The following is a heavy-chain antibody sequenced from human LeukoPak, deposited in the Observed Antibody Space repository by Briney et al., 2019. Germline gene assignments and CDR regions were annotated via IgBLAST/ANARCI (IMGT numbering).Heavy chain of an antibody. CDR3: ARVDPDSSSTLEVFDY. CDR2: IYYSGST. V-gene: IGHV4-59*01. D-gene: IGHD6-6*01. CDR1: GGSISSYY. Sequence: SETLSLTCTVSGGSISSYYWSWIRQPPGKGLEWRGDIYYSGSTNYNPTLKSRVTISVDTSKNQFSLKLSSVTAADTAVYYCARVDPDSSSTLEVFDYWGQGTLVTVSS. J-gene: IGHJ4*02.